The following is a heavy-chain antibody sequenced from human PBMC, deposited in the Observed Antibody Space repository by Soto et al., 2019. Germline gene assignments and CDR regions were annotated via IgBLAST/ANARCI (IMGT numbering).Heavy chain of an antibody. V-gene: IGHV3-53*01. CDR2: INTGGNT. Sequence: EVQLVESGGGLIQPGGSLRLSCAASGFNVSSNYMSWVRQAPGKGLEWVSIINTGGNTHYADSVKGRFTISRDNSKNTVYLLMTRMRAEATAVYYCTRDRGFDMWGQGTTGNVSS. CDR3: TRDRGFDM. J-gene: IGHJ3*02. CDR1: GFNVSSNY.